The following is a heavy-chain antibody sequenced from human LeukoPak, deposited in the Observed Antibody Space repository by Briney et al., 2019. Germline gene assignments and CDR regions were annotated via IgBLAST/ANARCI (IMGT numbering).Heavy chain of an antibody. V-gene: IGHV1-2*02. Sequence: GTSVKVSCKASGYTFTGYYMHWVRQAPGQGLEWMGWINPNSGGTNYAQKFQGRVTMTTDASTSTAYMELRSLRSDDTAVYYCARAGRYYYDSSGYYGDFQHWGQGTLVTVSS. CDR3: ARAGRYYYDSSGYYGDFQH. CDR2: INPNSGGT. D-gene: IGHD3-22*01. CDR1: GYTFTGYY. J-gene: IGHJ1*01.